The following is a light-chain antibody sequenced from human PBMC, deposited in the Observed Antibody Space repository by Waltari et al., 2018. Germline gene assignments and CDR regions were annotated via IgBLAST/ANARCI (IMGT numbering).Light chain of an antibody. Sequence: QSAPTQPASVSGSPGQSTTISRTGPTSDLGRFNLVSRYQRPPGKAPKLLIYEDTKRPSGASNRFSGSKSDNTASLTISGLQAEDEAEYYCCSYRGGGTFRFGGGTRLTVL. J-gene: IGLJ2*01. V-gene: IGLV2-23*02. CDR1: TSDLGRFNL. CDR2: EDT. CDR3: CSYRGGGTFR.